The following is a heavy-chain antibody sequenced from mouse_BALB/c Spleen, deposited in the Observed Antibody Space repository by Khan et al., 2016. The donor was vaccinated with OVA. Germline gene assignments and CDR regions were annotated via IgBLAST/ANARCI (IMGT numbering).Heavy chain of an antibody. CDR1: GFNTKDYY. J-gene: IGHJ3*01. V-gene: IGHV14-1*02. CDR3: TRDGYSPWFAY. Sequence: IQLVQSGAELVRPGALVKLSCKASGFNTKDYYIHWVKQRPEQGLEWIGGIDPENGNTIYDPKFQGKASITADTSSNTAYLQLSSLTSEDTAVYYCTRDGYSPWFAYWGQGTLVTVSA. D-gene: IGHD2-3*01. CDR2: IDPENGNT.